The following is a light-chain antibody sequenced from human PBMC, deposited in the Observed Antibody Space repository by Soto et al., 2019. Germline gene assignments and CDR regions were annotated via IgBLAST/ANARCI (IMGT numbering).Light chain of an antibody. CDR3: QKYNSVPS. CDR1: QGIRNY. J-gene: IGKJ4*01. Sequence: DIQMTQSPSSLSASVGDRVTISCRASQGIRNYVAWYQQRPGKVPKLLIYAASTLQSGVPSRFSGSGSGTDFTLTISSLQPEDFATYYCQKYNSVPSFGGGTKVEIK. CDR2: AAS. V-gene: IGKV1-27*01.